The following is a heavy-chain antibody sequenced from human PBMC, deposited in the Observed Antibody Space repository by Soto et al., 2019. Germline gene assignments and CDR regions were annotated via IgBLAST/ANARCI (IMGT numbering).Heavy chain of an antibody. Sequence: SETLSLTCAVSGGSISSGGYSWSWIRQPPGKGLGWIGYIYHSGSTYYNPSLKSRVTISVDTSKNQFSLKLSSVTAADTAVYYCASSLLWFGELFSYWGQGTLVTV. V-gene: IGHV4-30-2*05. D-gene: IGHD3-10*01. CDR2: IYHSGST. CDR3: ASSLLWFGELFSY. J-gene: IGHJ4*02. CDR1: GGSISSGGYS.